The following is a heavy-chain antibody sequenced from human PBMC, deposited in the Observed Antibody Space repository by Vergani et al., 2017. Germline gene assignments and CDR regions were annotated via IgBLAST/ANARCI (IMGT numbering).Heavy chain of an antibody. V-gene: IGHV4-61*02. Sequence: QVQLQESGPGLVKPSQTLSLTCTVSGGSISSGSYYWSWIRQPAGKGLEWIGRIYTSGSTNYNPSLKSRGTISVDTSKNQFSLKLSSVTAADTAVYYCARERGIYNWFDPWGQGTLVTVSS. CDR3: ARERGIYNWFDP. CDR2: IYTSGST. J-gene: IGHJ5*02. D-gene: IGHD3-16*01. CDR1: GGSISSGSYY.